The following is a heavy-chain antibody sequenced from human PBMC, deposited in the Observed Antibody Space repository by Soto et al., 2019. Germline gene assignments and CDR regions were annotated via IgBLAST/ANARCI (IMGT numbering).Heavy chain of an antibody. D-gene: IGHD3-10*01. CDR3: ASAGERPYWYFDL. CDR1: GGSISSYY. Sequence: SETLSLTCTVSGGSISSYYWSWIRQPPGKGLEWTGYIYYSGSTNYNPSLKSRVTISVDTSKNQFSLKLSSVTAADTAVYYCASAGERPYWYFDLWGRGTLVTVSS. V-gene: IGHV4-59*01. CDR2: IYYSGST. J-gene: IGHJ2*01.